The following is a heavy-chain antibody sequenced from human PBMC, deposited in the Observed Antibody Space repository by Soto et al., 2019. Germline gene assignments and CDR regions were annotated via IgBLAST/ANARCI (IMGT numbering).Heavy chain of an antibody. J-gene: IGHJ4*02. CDR3: AREDGYSYESSGYYGY. Sequence: SETLSLTCAVSGGSISSSNWWSWVRHPPGKGLEWIGEIYHSGSTNYNPSLKSRVTISVDKSKNQFSLKLSSVTAADTAVYYCAREDGYSYESSGYYGYWGQVNLITVAS. V-gene: IGHV4-4*02. CDR1: GGSISSSNW. CDR2: IYHSGST. D-gene: IGHD3-22*01.